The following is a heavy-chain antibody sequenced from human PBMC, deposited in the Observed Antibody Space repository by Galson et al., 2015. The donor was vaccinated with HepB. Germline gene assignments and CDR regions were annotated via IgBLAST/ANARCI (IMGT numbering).Heavy chain of an antibody. CDR1: GFTFSSCG. V-gene: IGHV3-30*18. CDR2: ISYEGSNK. D-gene: IGHD2-2*01. J-gene: IGHJ6*03. CDR3: AKEGYCSSTSGYFHYYYYYMDV. Sequence: SLRLSCPASGFTFSSCGMHGVRQAPGRGLEWVAVISYEGSNKYYADAVKGRFTISRDNSKNTLYLQMNSRRAEDTAVYYCAKEGYCSSTSGYFHYYYYYMDVWGKGTTVTVSS.